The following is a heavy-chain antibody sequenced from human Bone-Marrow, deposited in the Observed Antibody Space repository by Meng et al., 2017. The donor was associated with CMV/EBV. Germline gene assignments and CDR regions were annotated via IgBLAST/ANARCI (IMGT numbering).Heavy chain of an antibody. Sequence: ASVKVSCKASGYTFTGDYMHWVRQAPGQGLEWMGLINPNSGDTTFAQKFQGRVTMTRDTSISTAYMELSRLRSDDTAVYYCARNPDYYDSSGYYMGGSNWFDPWGQGTLVTVSS. CDR2: INPNSGDT. CDR1: GYTFTGDY. D-gene: IGHD3-22*01. J-gene: IGHJ5*02. V-gene: IGHV1-2*02. CDR3: ARNPDYYDSSGYYMGGSNWFDP.